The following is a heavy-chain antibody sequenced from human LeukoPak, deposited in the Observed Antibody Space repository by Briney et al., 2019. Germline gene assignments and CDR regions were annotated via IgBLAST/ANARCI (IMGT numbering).Heavy chain of an antibody. J-gene: IGHJ1*01. Sequence: ASVKVSCRASGYTFSSYGINWVRQAPGQGLEWMGWISVYNGNANTNYAQNLQGRVTMTTDTSTSTAYMELTSLTSDDTAVYYCARDYGYGAYGPTYFQHWGQGTLVTVSS. CDR3: ARDYGYGAYGPTYFQH. V-gene: IGHV1-18*01. CDR2: ISVYNGNANT. CDR1: GYTFSSYG. D-gene: IGHD5-12*01.